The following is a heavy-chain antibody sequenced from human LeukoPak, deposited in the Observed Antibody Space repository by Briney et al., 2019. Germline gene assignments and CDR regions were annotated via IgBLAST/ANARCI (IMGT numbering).Heavy chain of an antibody. CDR1: GGSISSSNW. D-gene: IGHD3-10*01. Sequence: PSETLSLTCAVSGGSISSSNWWSWVRQPPGKGLEWIGEIYHSGRTNYNPSLKSRVTISVDKSKNQFSLKLSSVTAADTAVYYCARDLGVRGKIDYWGQGTLVTVSS. V-gene: IGHV4-4*02. CDR2: IYHSGRT. J-gene: IGHJ4*02. CDR3: ARDLGVRGKIDY.